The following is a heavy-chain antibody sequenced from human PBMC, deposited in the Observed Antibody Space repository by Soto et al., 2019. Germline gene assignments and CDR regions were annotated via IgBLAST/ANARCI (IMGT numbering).Heavy chain of an antibody. CDR3: ASQYCKSSTCYAVY. CDR1: GFPFSDYG. D-gene: IGHD2-2*01. CDR2: IWFDGSKR. J-gene: IGHJ4*02. Sequence: GGSLRLSCVASGFPFSDYGMHWVRQAPGKGLEWVAVIWFDGSKRYYADSVKGRFTISRDNSKNTLCVQMDSLRAEDTAMYYCASQYCKSSTCYAVYWGQGTLVTVSS. V-gene: IGHV3-33*01.